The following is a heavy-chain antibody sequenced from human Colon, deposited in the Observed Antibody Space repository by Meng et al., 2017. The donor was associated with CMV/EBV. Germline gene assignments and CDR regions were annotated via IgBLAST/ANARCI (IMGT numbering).Heavy chain of an antibody. Sequence: SETLSLTCTVSGGSISTYYWSWIRQPPGKGLEWIGYFCYNGSANYNPSLKSRLTTSVDTSKNQFSLKLRSVTAADTAVYYCARSPRLYYDFWSGPNGMDVWGQGTTVTVSS. V-gene: IGHV4-59*01. D-gene: IGHD3-3*01. CDR1: GGSISTYY. CDR3: ARSPRLYYDFWSGPNGMDV. CDR2: FCYNGSA. J-gene: IGHJ6*02.